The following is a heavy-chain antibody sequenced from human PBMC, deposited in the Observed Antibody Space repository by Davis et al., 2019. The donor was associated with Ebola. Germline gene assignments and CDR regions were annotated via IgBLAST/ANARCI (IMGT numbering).Heavy chain of an antibody. J-gene: IGHJ6*02. CDR1: GFTFSSYA. V-gene: IGHV3-30-3*02. CDR2: ISYDGSNK. CDR3: AKPDYGGNSPYYYGMDV. Sequence: PGGSLRLSCAASGFTFSSYAMHWVRQAPGKGLEWVAVISYDGSNKYYADSVKGRFTISRDNSKNTLSLQMNSLRAEDTAVYYCAKPDYGGNSPYYYGMDVWGQGTTVTVSS. D-gene: IGHD4-23*01.